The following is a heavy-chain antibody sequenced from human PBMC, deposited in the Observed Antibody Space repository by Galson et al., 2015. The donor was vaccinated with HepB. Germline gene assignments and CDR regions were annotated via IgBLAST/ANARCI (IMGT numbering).Heavy chain of an antibody. V-gene: IGHV3-15*01. CDR1: GLTFNYVW. Sequence: SLRLSCAASGLTFNYVWMSWVRQAPGKGLEWVGRIKSQTNGGTTDYAAPFKGRFTISRDDSKNRLYLQMNSLKTEDTAVYYCATDPADCSYDSGPNWGQGTQVTVSS. J-gene: IGHJ4*02. D-gene: IGHD4-17*01. CDR3: ATDPADCSYDSGPN. CDR2: IKSQTNGGTT.